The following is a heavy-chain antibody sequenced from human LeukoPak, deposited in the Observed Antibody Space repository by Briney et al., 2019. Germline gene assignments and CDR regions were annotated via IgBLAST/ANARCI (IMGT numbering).Heavy chain of an antibody. D-gene: IGHD3-22*01. CDR3: AKGGSNYYPYYFDY. CDR1: GFTFSNYA. CDR2: ISGSGGST. V-gene: IGHV3-23*01. J-gene: IGHJ4*02. Sequence: GGSLRLSCAASGFTFSNYAMSWVGQAPGKGLEWVSGISGSGGSTYYADSVKGRFTISRDNSRNTLYLQMNSLRAEDTAVYYCAKGGSNYYPYYFDYWGQGTLVTVSS.